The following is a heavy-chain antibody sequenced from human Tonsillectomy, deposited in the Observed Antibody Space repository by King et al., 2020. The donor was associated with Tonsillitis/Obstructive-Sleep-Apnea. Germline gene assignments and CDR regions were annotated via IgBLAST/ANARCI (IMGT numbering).Heavy chain of an antibody. V-gene: IGHV4-59*01. J-gene: IGHJ2*01. CDR2: IYYSGST. CDR1: GGSISSYY. Sequence: PLQESGPGLVKPSETLSLTCTVSGGSISSYYWSWIRQPPGKGLEWIGYIYYSGSTNYNPSLKSRVTISVDTSKNQFSLKLSSVTAADTAVYYCARDSSNDYDWYFDLWGRGTLVTVSS. D-gene: IGHD4-17*01. CDR3: ARDSSNDYDWYFDL.